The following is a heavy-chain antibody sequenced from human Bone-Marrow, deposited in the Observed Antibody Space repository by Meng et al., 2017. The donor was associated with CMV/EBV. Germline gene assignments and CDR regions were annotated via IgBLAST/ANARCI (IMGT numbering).Heavy chain of an antibody. J-gene: IGHJ4*02. CDR1: GLTFRTSW. Sequence: GESLKISCAAPGLTFRTSWMHWVRQAPGKGLVWVSRISSDGSSTSYADSVKGRFTISRDNAKNTLYLQMNSLRAEDTSVYYCAREYRLNYDSCGFDFWGQGTLVTVSS. V-gene: IGHV3-74*01. CDR3: AREYRLNYDSCGFDF. D-gene: IGHD3-22*01. CDR2: ISSDGSST.